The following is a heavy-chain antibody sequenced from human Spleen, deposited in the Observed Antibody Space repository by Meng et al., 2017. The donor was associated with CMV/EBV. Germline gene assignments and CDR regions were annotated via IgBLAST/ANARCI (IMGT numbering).Heavy chain of an antibody. D-gene: IGHD6-19*01. CDR2: IRYDGSNK. V-gene: IGHV3-30*02. CDR1: GFTFSSYG. J-gene: IGHJ4*02. CDR3: AKDGGWSSNFDY. Sequence: VELVEPGGGVVQPGGSLRLSCAASGFTFSSYGMHWVRQAPGKGLEWVAFIRYDGSNKYYADSVKGRFTISRDNSKNTLYLQMNSLRAEDTAVYYCAKDGGWSSNFDYWGQGTLVTVSS.